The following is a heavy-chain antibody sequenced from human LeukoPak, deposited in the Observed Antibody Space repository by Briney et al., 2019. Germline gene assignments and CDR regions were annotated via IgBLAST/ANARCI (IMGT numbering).Heavy chain of an antibody. CDR1: GFTFSSYS. D-gene: IGHD1-26*01. J-gene: IGHJ6*02. CDR3: ARYRDPDRLDNYGMDV. CDR2: ISSSSSTI. V-gene: IGHV3-48*04. Sequence: GGSLRLSCAASGFTFSSYSINWVRQAPGKGLEWVSYISSSSSTIYYADSVKGRFTISRDNAKNSLYLQMNSLRPEDTAVYYCARYRDPDRLDNYGMDVWGQGTTVTVSS.